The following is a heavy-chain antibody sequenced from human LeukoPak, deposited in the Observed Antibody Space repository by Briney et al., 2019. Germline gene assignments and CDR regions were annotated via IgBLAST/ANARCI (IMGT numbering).Heavy chain of an antibody. Sequence: GGSLRLSCAASGFTFSDYAMHWVRQAPGKGLEWVAVIGYDGSNKYYADSVKGRFTISRDNSKNMMYLQMNSLRAEDTAVYYCAREGGAEDFDYWGQGTLVSVSS. J-gene: IGHJ4*02. V-gene: IGHV3-33*01. D-gene: IGHD2-15*01. CDR3: AREGGAEDFDY. CDR1: GFTFSDYA. CDR2: IGYDGSNK.